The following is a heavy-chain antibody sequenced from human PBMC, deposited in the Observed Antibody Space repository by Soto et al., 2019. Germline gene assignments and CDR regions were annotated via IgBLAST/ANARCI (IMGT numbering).Heavy chain of an antibody. Sequence: QVQLVQSGAEVKKPGSSVKVSCKASGGTFNSYAFSWVRQAPGQGFEWMGGIIPVFGRSHYAQKFQGRVTXXXXXXXXXVFLELSSLRSEDTALYYCARRMGYFDYWGQGTLVTVSP. CDR2: IIPVFGRS. J-gene: IGHJ4*02. D-gene: IGHD2-8*01. CDR1: GGTFNSYA. V-gene: IGHV1-69*01. CDR3: ARRMGYFDY.